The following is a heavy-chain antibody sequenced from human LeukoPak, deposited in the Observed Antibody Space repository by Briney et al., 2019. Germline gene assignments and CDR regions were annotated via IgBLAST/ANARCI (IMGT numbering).Heavy chain of an antibody. D-gene: IGHD2-2*01. J-gene: IGHJ6*02. CDR3: ARDPYCSSNSCYYYYGMDV. Sequence: SETLSLTCIVSGGSISSYYWSWIRQPPGKGLEWIGRIYTSGSTNYNPSLKSRVTMSVDTSKNQFSLKLSSVTAADTAMYYCARDPYCSSNSCYYYYGMDVWGQGTTVTVSS. CDR1: GGSISSYY. V-gene: IGHV4-4*07. CDR2: IYTSGST.